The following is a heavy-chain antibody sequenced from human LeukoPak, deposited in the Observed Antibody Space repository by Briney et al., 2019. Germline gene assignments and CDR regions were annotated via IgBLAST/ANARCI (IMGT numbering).Heavy chain of an antibody. Sequence: GSLRLSCAASGSTFSSYEMNWVRQAPGKGLEWVSYISSSGSTIYYADSVKGRFTISRDNAKNSLYLQMNSLRAEDTAVYYCARDTSSSIAARPSNFDYWGQGTLVTVSS. CDR2: ISSSGSTI. D-gene: IGHD6-6*01. V-gene: IGHV3-48*03. J-gene: IGHJ4*02. CDR3: ARDTSSSIAARPSNFDY. CDR1: GSTFSSYE.